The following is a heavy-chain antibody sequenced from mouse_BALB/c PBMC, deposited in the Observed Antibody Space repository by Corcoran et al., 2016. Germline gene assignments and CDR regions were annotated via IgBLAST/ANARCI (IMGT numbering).Heavy chain of an antibody. J-gene: IGHJ2*01. Sequence: EVQLQQSGPELVKPGASMKISCKASGYSFTGYTMNWVKQSHGKNLEWIGLINPYNGGTSYNQKIKGKATLTVDKSSSTAYMALLSRTSEDSAVYYCAIWDDHHYFDYWGQGTILTVSA. CDR3: AIWDDHHYFDY. CDR2: INPYNGGT. V-gene: IGHV1-18*01. D-gene: IGHD2-3*01. CDR1: GYSFTGYT.